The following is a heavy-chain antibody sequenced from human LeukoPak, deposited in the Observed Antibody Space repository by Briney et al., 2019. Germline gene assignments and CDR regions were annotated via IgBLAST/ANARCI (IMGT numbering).Heavy chain of an antibody. J-gene: IGHJ4*02. CDR2: ISAYNGNT. V-gene: IGHV1-18*01. CDR3: ARDCSSTSCWDY. D-gene: IGHD2-2*01. CDR1: GGTFSSYA. Sequence: ASVKVSCKASGGTFSSYAISWVRQAPGQGLEWMGWISAYNGNTNYAQKLQGRVTMTTDTSTSTAYMELRSLRSDDTAVYYCARDCSSTSCWDYWGQGTLVTVSS.